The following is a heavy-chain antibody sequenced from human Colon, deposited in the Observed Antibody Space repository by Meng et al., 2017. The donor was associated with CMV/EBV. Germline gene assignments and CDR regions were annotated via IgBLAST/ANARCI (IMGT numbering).Heavy chain of an antibody. J-gene: IGHJ4*02. Sequence: GESLKISCAASGFTFSNAWMSWVRQAPGKGLEWVGRIKSKTDGGTTDYAAPVRGRFTISRDNSKNTLFLQMNSLRAEDTAVYYCARTPDLGECSRASCSRIDYWGQGTLVTVSS. V-gene: IGHV3-15*01. CDR1: GFTFSNAW. CDR2: IKSKTDGGTT. CDR3: ARTPDLGECSRASCSRIDY. D-gene: IGHD2-2*01.